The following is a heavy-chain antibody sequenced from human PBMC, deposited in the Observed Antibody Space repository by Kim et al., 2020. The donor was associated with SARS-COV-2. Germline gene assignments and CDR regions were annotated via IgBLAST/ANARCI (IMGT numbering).Heavy chain of an antibody. J-gene: IGHJ3*02. CDR3: ARDQAAKIRFLEWLDAFDI. D-gene: IGHD3-3*01. CDR1: GFTFSSYW. Sequence: GGSLRLSCAASGFTFSSYWMHWVRQAPGKGLVWVSRINSDGSSTSYADSVKGRFTISRDNAKNTLYLQLNSLRAEDTAVYYCARDQAAKIRFLEWLDAFDIWDRGTLVTVSS. V-gene: IGHV3-74*01. CDR2: INSDGSST.